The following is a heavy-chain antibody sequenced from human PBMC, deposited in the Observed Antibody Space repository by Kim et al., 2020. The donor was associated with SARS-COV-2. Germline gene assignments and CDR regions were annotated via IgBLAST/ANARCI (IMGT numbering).Heavy chain of an antibody. CDR3: GKTIGWGAKDWIFDR. V-gene: IGHV1-8*01. CDR1: GYTFTSYH. CDR2: MDPVSGNT. J-gene: IGHJ2*01. D-gene: IGHD7-27*01. Sequence: ASVKVSCKASGYTFTSYHINWVRQAAGQGLEWMGWMDPVSGNTGYAQKVQGRVTMTRDTSISKAYMELSSLRYEDTAVYFCGKTIGWGAKDWIFDRWGRGNRRTVS.